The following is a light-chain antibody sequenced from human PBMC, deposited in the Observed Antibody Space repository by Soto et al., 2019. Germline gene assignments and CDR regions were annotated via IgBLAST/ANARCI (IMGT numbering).Light chain of an antibody. J-gene: IGLJ1*01. CDR1: SSDVGNYHS. Sequence: QSALTQPPSASGSPGQSVTISCTGTSSDVGNYHSVSWYQQHPGEAPKLVIYEVTIRPSGVSDRFSGSKSGNTASLTVSGLQAEDEADYYCSSYTGGNPSYVFGTGTKLTVL. CDR2: EVT. V-gene: IGLV2-8*01. CDR3: SSYTGGNPSYV.